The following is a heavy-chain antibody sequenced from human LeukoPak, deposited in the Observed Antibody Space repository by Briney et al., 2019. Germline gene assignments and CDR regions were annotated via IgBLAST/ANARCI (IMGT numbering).Heavy chain of an antibody. CDR3: ARVGNTPYCSGGSCYYAYWYFDL. V-gene: IGHV3-21*01. D-gene: IGHD2-15*01. CDR1: GFTFSSYS. J-gene: IGHJ2*01. Sequence: GGSLRLSCAASGFTFSSYSMNWVRQAPGKGLEWVSSISSSSSYIYYADSVKGRFTISRDNAKNSLYLQMNSLRAEDTAVYYCARVGNTPYCSGGSCYYAYWYFDLWGRGTLVTVSS. CDR2: ISSSSSYI.